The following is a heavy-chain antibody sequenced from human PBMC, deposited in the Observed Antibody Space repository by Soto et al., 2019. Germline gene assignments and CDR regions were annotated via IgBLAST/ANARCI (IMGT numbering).Heavy chain of an antibody. CDR1: GFTFSNAW. J-gene: IGHJ4*02. CDR3: TADSSGY. Sequence: EVQLVESGGGLVQPGGSLRLSCAASGFTFSNAWMSWVRQAPGKGLEWVGRIRSKTDGATTDYAAPVKGRFTISRDDSKNTLYLQMNGLKTEDTAVYYCTADSSGYWGQGTLVTVSS. D-gene: IGHD6-25*01. CDR2: IRSKTDGATT. V-gene: IGHV3-15*01.